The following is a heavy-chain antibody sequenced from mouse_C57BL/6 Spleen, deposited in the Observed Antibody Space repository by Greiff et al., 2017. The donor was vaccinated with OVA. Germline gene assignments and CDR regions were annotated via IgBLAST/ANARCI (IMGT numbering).Heavy chain of an antibody. CDR3: ASDYSTYGGAMDY. V-gene: IGHV1-42*01. J-gene: IGHJ4*01. D-gene: IGHD2-13*01. CDR1: GYSFTGYY. CDR2: INPSTGGT. Sequence: VQLQQSGPELVKPGASVKISCKASGYSFTGYYMNWVKQSPEKSLEWIGEINPSTGGTTYNQKFKAKATLTVDKSSSTAYMQLKSLTSEDSAVYYCASDYSTYGGAMDYWGQGTSVTVSS.